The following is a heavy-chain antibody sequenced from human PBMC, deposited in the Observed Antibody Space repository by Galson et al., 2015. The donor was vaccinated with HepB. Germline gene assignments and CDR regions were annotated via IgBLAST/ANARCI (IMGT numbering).Heavy chain of an antibody. CDR2: TYYRTRWYS. CDR1: GDSVSNNGAA. V-gene: IGHV6-1*01. D-gene: IGHD3-3*02. Sequence: CAISGDSVSNNGAAWNWIRQSPSRGLEWLGRTYYRTRWYSDYAVSVSGRIIINADTSKNQVSLQLSSVTPEDTAVYYCARGRMWLEVFHFHHWGQGSLITVSS. J-gene: IGHJ4*02. CDR3: ARGRMWLEVFHFHH.